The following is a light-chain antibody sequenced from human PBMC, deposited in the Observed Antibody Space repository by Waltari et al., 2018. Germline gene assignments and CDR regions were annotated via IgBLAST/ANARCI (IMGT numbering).Light chain of an antibody. CDR2: DVN. V-gene: IGLV2-14*03. J-gene: IGLJ3*02. Sequence: QPALTQPASVSGPPGQSITISCTGTSSAIGRYNYVSWYQQHPGKAPKLLIYDVNNRPSGVSDRFSGSKSANTASLTISGLRAEDEADYYCNSYKSDSSGVFGGGTRLTVL. CDR1: SSAIGRYNY. CDR3: NSYKSDSSGV.